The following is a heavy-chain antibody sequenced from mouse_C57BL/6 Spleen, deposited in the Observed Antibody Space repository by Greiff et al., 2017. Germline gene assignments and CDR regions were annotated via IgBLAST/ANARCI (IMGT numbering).Heavy chain of an antibody. J-gene: IGHJ2*01. CDR1: GYTFTSYG. Sequence: VQLQQSGAELARPGASVKLSCKASGYTFTSYGISWVKQRTGQGLEWIGEIYPRSGNTYYNEKFKGKATLTADKSSSTAYMELRSLTSEDSAVYFCAREKQEGDYDHEGGYWGQGTTLTVSS. CDR3: AREKQEGDYDHEGGY. D-gene: IGHD2-4*01. CDR2: IYPRSGNT. V-gene: IGHV1-81*01.